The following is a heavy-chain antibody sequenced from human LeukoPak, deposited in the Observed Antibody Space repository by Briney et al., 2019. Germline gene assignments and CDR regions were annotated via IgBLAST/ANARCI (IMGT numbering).Heavy chain of an antibody. CDR2: IYYSGST. CDR3: ARGAAALGLDY. D-gene: IGHD6-13*01. V-gene: IGHV4-61*01. J-gene: IGHJ4*02. Sequence: SETLSLTCTVSGGSFSSGSYYWSWIRQPPGKGLEWIGYIYYSGSTNYNPSLKSRVTISVDTSKNQFSLKLSSVTAADTAVYYCARGAAALGLDYWGQETLVTVSS. CDR1: GGSFSSGSYY.